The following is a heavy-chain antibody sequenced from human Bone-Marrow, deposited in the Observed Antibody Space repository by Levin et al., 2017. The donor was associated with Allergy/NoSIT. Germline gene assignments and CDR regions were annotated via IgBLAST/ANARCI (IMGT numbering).Heavy chain of an antibody. D-gene: IGHD2-2*03. V-gene: IGHV1-3*01. J-gene: IGHJ4*02. Sequence: GGSLRLSCKASGYTFNKYALHWVRQAPGQSLEWMAWINGGNGDGKISQSFQGRVTITRDTSASTAYMELSSLRSEDTAIYYCARRADGYCTITNGPTPFDYWGQGTLVTVSS. CDR2: INGGNGDG. CDR3: ARRADGYCTITNGPTPFDY. CDR1: GYTFNKYA.